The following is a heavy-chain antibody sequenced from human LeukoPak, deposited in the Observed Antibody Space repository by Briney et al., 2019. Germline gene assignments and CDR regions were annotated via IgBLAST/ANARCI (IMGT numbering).Heavy chain of an antibody. CDR1: GGSISSGSYY. Sequence: SETLSLTCTVSGGSISSGSYYWSWIRQPAGKGLEWIGRIYTSGSTNYNPSLKSRVTISVDTSKNQFSLKLSSVTAADTAVYYCARDRPTVGFGYWGQGTLVTVSS. CDR2: IYTSGST. D-gene: IGHD4-23*01. V-gene: IGHV4-61*02. J-gene: IGHJ4*02. CDR3: ARDRPTVGFGY.